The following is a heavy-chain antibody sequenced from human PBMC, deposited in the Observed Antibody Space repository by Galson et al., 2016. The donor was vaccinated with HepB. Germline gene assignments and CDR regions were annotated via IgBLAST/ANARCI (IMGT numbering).Heavy chain of an antibody. Sequence: TLSLPCTVPGGSVSSVSYFWSWIRQPPGKGLKWIGDIYYTGSTNYNPSLKSRVTISVDTSKNQFSLKLSSMTAADTAVYYGARGGDYFGSGRYRPWGQGSLVTVSS. D-gene: IGHD3-10*01. CDR3: ARGGDYFGSGRYRP. J-gene: IGHJ5*02. CDR1: GGSVSSVSYF. CDR2: IYYTGST. V-gene: IGHV4-61*01.